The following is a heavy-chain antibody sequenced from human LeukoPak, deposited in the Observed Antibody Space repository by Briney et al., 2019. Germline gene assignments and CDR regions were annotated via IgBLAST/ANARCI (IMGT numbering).Heavy chain of an antibody. D-gene: IGHD2-15*01. J-gene: IGHJ5*02. CDR3: ARDLGDCSGGSCYYLSWFDP. Sequence: SSETLSLTCTVSGGSISSGDYYWSWIRQPPGKGLEWIGYIYYSGSTYYNPSLKSRVTISVDTSKNQFSLKLSSVTAADTAVYYCARDLGDCSGGSCYYLSWFDPWGQGTLVTVSS. CDR1: GGSISSGDYY. CDR2: IYYSGST. V-gene: IGHV4-30-4*01.